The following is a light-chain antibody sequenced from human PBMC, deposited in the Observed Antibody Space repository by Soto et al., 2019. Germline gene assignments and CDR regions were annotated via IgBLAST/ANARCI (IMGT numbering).Light chain of an antibody. J-gene: IGKJ2*01. CDR3: QXYGSSPYT. V-gene: IGKV3-20*01. CDR2: GAS. CDR1: QSVSSSY. Sequence: EIVLTQSPGTLSLSPGERATLSCRASQSVSSSYLAWYQQKPGQAPRLLIYGASSRATGIPDRFSGSGSGTDFTLTISRLEPEXFAVXYXQXYGSSPYTFGQGTKLEIK.